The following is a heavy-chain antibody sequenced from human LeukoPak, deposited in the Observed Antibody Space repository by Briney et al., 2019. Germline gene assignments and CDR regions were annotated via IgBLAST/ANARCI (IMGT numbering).Heavy chain of an antibody. CDR2: IYYSGST. CDR3: ARAGRKVTSWFDP. Sequence: SETLSLTCTVSGGSISSGDYYWRWLRQPPGRGLEWIGYIYYSGSTYYNPSLKSRVTISVDTSKNQFSLKLSSVTAADTAVYYCARAGRKVTSWFDPWGQGTLVTVSS. V-gene: IGHV4-30-4*01. D-gene: IGHD2-21*02. J-gene: IGHJ5*02. CDR1: GGSISSGDYY.